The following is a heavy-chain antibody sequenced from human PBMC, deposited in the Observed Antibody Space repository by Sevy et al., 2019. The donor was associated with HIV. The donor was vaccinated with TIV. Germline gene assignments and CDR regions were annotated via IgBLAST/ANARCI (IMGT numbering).Heavy chain of an antibody. J-gene: IGHJ6*02. Sequence: GGSLRLSCAASGFTFSIYAMHWVRQAPDKGLEWVAVISYDGGVKYFAYSVKGRVTISRDNSKNTLYLQMNSLRPEDTAVYYCARDLPSAVINPFYYYGLDVWGQGTTVTVSS. V-gene: IGHV3-30*04. CDR2: ISYDGGVK. D-gene: IGHD3-22*01. CDR3: ARDLPSAVINPFYYYGLDV. CDR1: GFTFSIYA.